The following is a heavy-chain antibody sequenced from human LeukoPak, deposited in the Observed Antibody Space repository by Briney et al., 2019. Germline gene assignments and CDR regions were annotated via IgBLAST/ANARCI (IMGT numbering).Heavy chain of an antibody. CDR1: GFTFSSYA. Sequence: GGSLRLSSAASGFTFSSYAMSWVRQAPGKGLEWVSAISGSGGSTYYADSVKGRFTISRDNSKNTLYLQMNSLRAEDTAVYYCAKGNLLWFGEFLYFDYWGQGTLVTVSS. V-gene: IGHV3-23*01. CDR3: AKGNLLWFGEFLYFDY. CDR2: ISGSGGST. J-gene: IGHJ4*02. D-gene: IGHD3-10*01.